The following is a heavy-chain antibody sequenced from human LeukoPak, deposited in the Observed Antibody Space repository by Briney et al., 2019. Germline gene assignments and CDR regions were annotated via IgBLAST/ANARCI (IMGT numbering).Heavy chain of an antibody. CDR2: IYYSGST. Sequence: SETLSLTCTVSGGSISSYCWSWIRQPPGKGLEWIGYIYYSGSTNYNPSLKSRVTISVDTSKNQFSLKLSSVTAADTAVYYCAGDDNNISWYYHWGQGTLVTVSS. D-gene: IGHD6-13*01. CDR3: AGDDNNISWYYH. J-gene: IGHJ5*02. CDR1: GGSISSYC. V-gene: IGHV4-59*12.